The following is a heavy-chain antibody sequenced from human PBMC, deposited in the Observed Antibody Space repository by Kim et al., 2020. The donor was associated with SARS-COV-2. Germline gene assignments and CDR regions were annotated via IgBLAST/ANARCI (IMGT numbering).Heavy chain of an antibody. D-gene: IGHD2-15*01. J-gene: IGHJ5*02. Sequence: ASVKVSCKASGYTFTSYYMHWVRQAPGQGLEWMGIINPSGGSTSYAQKFQGRVTMTRDTSTSTVYMELSSLRSEDTAVYYCARAELVGYCSGGSCYGWFDPWGQGTLVTVSS. CDR1: GYTFTSYY. V-gene: IGHV1-46*01. CDR3: ARAELVGYCSGGSCYGWFDP. CDR2: INPSGGST.